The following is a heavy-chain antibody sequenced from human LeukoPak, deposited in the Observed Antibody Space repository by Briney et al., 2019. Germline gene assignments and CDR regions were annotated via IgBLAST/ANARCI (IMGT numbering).Heavy chain of an antibody. D-gene: IGHD3-22*01. J-gene: IGHJ4*02. V-gene: IGHV4-31*03. CDR1: GGSISSGGYY. CDR2: IYYSGST. CDR3: ARDKAYYYDSSGYYAAHYFDY. Sequence: SETLSLTCTVSGGSISSGGYYWSWIRQHPGKGLEWIGYIYYSGSTYYNPSLKSRVTISVDTSKYQFSLKLSSVTAADTAVYYCARDKAYYYDSSGYYAAHYFDYWGQGTLVTVSS.